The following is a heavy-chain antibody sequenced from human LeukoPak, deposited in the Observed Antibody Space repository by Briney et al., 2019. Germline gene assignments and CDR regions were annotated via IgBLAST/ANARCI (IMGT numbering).Heavy chain of an antibody. CDR3: ARLKRYRSTARVLSPDALDV. CDR2: IIPNTGGT. CDR1: GYTITDYY. Sequence: ASVKVSCKASGYTITDYYLHWVRQAPGQGLEWMGWIIPNTGGTNYAQKFQDWVTMSSDTSISTAYMELSSLRSDDTAVYFCARLKRYRSTARVLSPDALDVWGQGTRVTVSA. D-gene: IGHD6-13*01. J-gene: IGHJ3*01. V-gene: IGHV1-2*04.